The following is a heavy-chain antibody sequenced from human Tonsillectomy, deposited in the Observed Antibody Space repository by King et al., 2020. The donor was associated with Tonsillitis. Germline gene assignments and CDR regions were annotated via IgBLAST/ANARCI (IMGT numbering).Heavy chain of an antibody. CDR2: IDWDDRK. Sequence: TLKESGPALVKPTQTLTLTCTFSGFSLTTSGICVSWIRQPPGKALEWLALIDWDDRKYYSTSLKTRLTISKDTSKNQVLLTVTNMDPRDTATYYCARTRDRNYDFWGQGTLVTVSS. J-gene: IGHJ4*02. V-gene: IGHV2-70*01. CDR1: GFSLTTSGIC. CDR3: ARTRDRNYDF. D-gene: IGHD4-11*01.